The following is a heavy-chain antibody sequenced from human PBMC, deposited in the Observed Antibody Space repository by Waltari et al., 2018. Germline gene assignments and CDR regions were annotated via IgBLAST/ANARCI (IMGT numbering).Heavy chain of an antibody. J-gene: IGHJ6*02. Sequence: QDQLVESGGGVVQPGTSLSLSSSASGFIFSTPGMHWVRQAPGKGMEWLTLIWHDGRNKNYAKSVKGRFTISRDNSKNTLYLQMKSLRVEDTAVYYCARGAEYGNGLDVWGQGTTVTV. CDR3: ARGAEYGNGLDV. CDR1: GFIFSTPG. D-gene: IGHD2-2*01. CDR2: IWHDGRNK. V-gene: IGHV3-33*08.